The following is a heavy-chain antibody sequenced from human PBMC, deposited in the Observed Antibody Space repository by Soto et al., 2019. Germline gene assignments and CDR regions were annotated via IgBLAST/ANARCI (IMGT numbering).Heavy chain of an antibody. Sequence: PSETLSLTCTVSGGSISSSSYYWGWIRQPPGKGLEWIGSIHYSGSTYYNPSLKSRVTISADTSKNQFSLNLSSVTAADTAAYYCARTSMPGIWHPNHYYMDVWGKGTTVTVS. J-gene: IGHJ6*03. CDR3: ARTSMPGIWHPNHYYMDV. CDR1: GGSISSSSYY. V-gene: IGHV4-39*01. D-gene: IGHD2-15*01. CDR2: IHYSGST.